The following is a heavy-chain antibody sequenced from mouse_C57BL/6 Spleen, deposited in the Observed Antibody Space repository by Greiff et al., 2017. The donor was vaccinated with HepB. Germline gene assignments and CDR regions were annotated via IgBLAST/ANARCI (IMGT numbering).Heavy chain of an antibody. CDR1: GFTFSSYG. Sequence: EVKLVESGGDLVKPGGSLKLSCAASGFTFSSYGMSWVRQTPDKRLEWVATISSGGSYTYYPDSVKGRFTISRDNAKNTLYLQMSSLKSEDTAMYYCARHVYDYEFADWGQGTLVTVSA. V-gene: IGHV5-6*01. CDR3: ARHVYDYEFAD. CDR2: ISSGGSYT. D-gene: IGHD2-4*01. J-gene: IGHJ3*01.